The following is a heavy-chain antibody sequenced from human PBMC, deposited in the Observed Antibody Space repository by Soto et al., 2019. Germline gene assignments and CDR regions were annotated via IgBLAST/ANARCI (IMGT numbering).Heavy chain of an antibody. J-gene: IGHJ4*02. D-gene: IGHD3-10*01. CDR3: ARDLDGSGSYFTDY. CDR1: GYSFTSTG. CDR2: TSTFNGEA. V-gene: IGHV1-18*01. Sequence: ASVKVSCKASGYSFTSTGISWVRQAPGQGPEWMGWTSTFNGEAKYAQKLQGRVTMTTDTSTTTAYMELRSLTSDDTAVYYCARDLDGSGSYFTDYWGQGTLVTVSS.